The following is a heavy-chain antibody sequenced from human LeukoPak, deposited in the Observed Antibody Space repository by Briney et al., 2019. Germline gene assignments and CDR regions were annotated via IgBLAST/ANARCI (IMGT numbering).Heavy chain of an antibody. J-gene: IGHJ4*02. CDR2: IYPGDSDI. Sequence: GESLKISCKGSGYRFTIYWIGWVRQMPGRGLEWIGIIYPGDSDIRYSPSFQGQVNISADKSISTAYLQWSSLKASDTAMYYCVRRTTGEYYFDYWGQGTLITVSS. V-gene: IGHV5-51*01. D-gene: IGHD7-27*01. CDR1: GYRFTIYW. CDR3: VRRTTGEYYFDY.